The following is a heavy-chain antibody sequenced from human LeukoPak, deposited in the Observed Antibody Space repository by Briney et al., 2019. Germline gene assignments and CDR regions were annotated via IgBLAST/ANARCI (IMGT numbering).Heavy chain of an antibody. J-gene: IGHJ4*02. D-gene: IGHD2-2*01. CDR2: SNSDGSTT. Sequence: GSLRLSCAASGFTFSAYWMHWVRQSPGKGLIWVARSNSDGSTTDYADSVKGRFTISRDIAKSTLYLQMDSLRAEDTAVYYCARVATTSSKWSLDYWGQGTLVTVSS. CDR1: GFTFSAYW. V-gene: IGHV3-74*01. CDR3: ARVATTSSKWSLDY.